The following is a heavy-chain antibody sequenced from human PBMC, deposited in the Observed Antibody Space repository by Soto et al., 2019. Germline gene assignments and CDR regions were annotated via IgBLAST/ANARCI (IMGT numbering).Heavy chain of an antibody. D-gene: IGHD1-26*01. J-gene: IGHJ2*01. CDR2: IYSGGST. Sequence: GGSLRLSCAASGFTVSSNYMSWVRQAPGKGLEWVSVIYSGGSTYYADSVKGRFTISRDNSKNTLYLQMNSLRAEDTAVYYCARSDGAWNRWEPTNWYFDPWGRGTLVTVSS. V-gene: IGHV3-66*01. CDR3: ARSDGAWNRWEPTNWYFDP. CDR1: GFTVSSNY.